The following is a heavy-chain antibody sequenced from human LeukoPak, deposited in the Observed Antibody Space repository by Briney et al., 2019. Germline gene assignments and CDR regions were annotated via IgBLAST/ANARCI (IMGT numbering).Heavy chain of an antibody. J-gene: IGHJ5*02. Sequence: SETLSLTCTVSGGSISSSSYYCGWIRQPPGKGLEWIGSIYYSGSTNYNPSLKSRVTISVDTSKNQFSLKLSSVTAADTAVYYCARGRSYYGSGSPKNWFDPWGQGTLVTVSS. CDR2: IYYSGST. CDR1: GGSISSSSYY. D-gene: IGHD3-10*01. CDR3: ARGRSYYGSGSPKNWFDP. V-gene: IGHV4-39*07.